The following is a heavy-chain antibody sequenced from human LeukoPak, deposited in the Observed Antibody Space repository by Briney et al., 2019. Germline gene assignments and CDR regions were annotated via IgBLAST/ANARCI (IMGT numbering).Heavy chain of an antibody. V-gene: IGHV4-59*08. J-gene: IGHJ4*02. CDR3: ARHETDYYGSGSYYFDY. CDR2: IYYSGST. Sequence: SETLSLTCTVSGGSISSYYWSWIWQPPGKGLEWIGYIYYSGSTNYNPSLKSRVTISVDTSKNQFSLKLSSVTAADTAVYYCARHETDYYGSGSYYFDYWGQGTLVTVSS. D-gene: IGHD3-10*01. CDR1: GGSISSYY.